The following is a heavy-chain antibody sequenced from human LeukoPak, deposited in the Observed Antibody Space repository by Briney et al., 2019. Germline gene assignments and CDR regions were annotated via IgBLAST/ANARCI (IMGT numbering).Heavy chain of an antibody. CDR2: ISYDGSNK. V-gene: IGHV3-30*18. J-gene: IGHJ4*02. CDR1: GFTFSSHG. Sequence: GSLRLSCAASGFTFSSHGMHWVRQAPGKGLEWVAVISYDGSNKYYADSVKGRFTISRDNSKNTLYLQMNSLRAEDTAVYYCAKGGVWLQLQGGFDYWGQGTLVTVSS. D-gene: IGHD5-24*01. CDR3: AKGGVWLQLQGGFDY.